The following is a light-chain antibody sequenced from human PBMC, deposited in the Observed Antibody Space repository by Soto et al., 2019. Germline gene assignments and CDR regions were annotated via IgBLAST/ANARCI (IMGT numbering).Light chain of an antibody. CDR1: SSNIGSNT. J-gene: IGLJ1*01. V-gene: IGLV1-44*01. CDR3: AAWDDSLNGPRYV. Sequence: QSGLTQPPSASGTPGQRVTSACSGSSSNIGSNTVNWYQQLPGTAPKLLIYSNNQRPSGVPDRFSGSKSGTSASLAISGLQSEDEADYYCAAWDDSLNGPRYVFGTGTKVTVL. CDR2: SNN.